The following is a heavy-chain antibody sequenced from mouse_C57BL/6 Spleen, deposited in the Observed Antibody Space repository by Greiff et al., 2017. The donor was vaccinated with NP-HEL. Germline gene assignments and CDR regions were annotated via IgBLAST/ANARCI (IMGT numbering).Heavy chain of an antibody. V-gene: IGHV5-4*01. CDR1: GFTFSSYA. Sequence: EVKLMESGGGLVKPGGSLKLSCAASGFTFSSYAMSWVRQTPEKRLEWVATISDGGSYTYYPDNVKGRFTISRDNAKNNLYLQMSHLKSEDTAMYYCARDRDRNYFDYWGQGTTLTVSS. CDR3: ARDRDRNYFDY. J-gene: IGHJ2*01. D-gene: IGHD2-14*01. CDR2: ISDGGSYT.